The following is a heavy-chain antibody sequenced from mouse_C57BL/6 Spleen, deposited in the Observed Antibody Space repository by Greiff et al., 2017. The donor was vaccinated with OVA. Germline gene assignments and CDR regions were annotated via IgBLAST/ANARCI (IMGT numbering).Heavy chain of an antibody. CDR1: GYAFSSSW. CDR2: IYPGDGDT. D-gene: IGHD1-1*01. Sequence: QVQLQQSGPELVKPGASVKISCKASGYAFSSSWMNWVKQRPGKGLEWIGRIYPGDGDTNYNGKFKGKATLTADKSSSTAYMQLSSLTSEDSAVYVCARAEYYGSIFDYWGQGTTLTVSS. CDR3: ARAEYYGSIFDY. J-gene: IGHJ2*01. V-gene: IGHV1-82*01.